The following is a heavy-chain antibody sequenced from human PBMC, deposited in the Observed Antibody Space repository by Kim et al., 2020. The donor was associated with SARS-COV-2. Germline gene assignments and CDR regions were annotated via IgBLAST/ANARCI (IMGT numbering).Heavy chain of an antibody. Sequence: SETLSLTCTVSGGSISSSGYYWGWIRQPPGKGLEWIGSIYYSGSTYYNPSLKSRVTISVDTSKNQFSLKLSSVTAADTAVYYCARGTRDSSGYYDAFYY. V-gene: IGHV4-39*07. CDR2: IYYSGST. J-gene: IGHJ6*01. CDR1: GGSISSSGYY. D-gene: IGHD3-22*01. CDR3: ARGTRDSSGYYDAFYY.